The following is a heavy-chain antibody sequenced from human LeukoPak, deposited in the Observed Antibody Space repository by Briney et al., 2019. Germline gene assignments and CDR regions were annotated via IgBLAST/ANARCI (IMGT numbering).Heavy chain of an antibody. Sequence: SETLSLTCTVSGGSISSYYWSWIRQPPGKGLEWIGYIYCSGSTNYNPSLKSRVTISVDTSKNQFSLKLSSVTAADTAVYYCTRGGELMNFWGQGTLVTVSS. CDR2: IYCSGST. CDR1: GGSISSYY. V-gene: IGHV4-59*01. D-gene: IGHD1-26*01. CDR3: TRGGELMNF. J-gene: IGHJ4*02.